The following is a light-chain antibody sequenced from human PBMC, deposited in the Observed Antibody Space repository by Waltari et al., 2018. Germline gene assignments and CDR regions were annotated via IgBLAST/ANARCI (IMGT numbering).Light chain of an antibody. CDR2: DDS. J-gene: IGLJ3*02. Sequence: SYVLTQPPSVSVAPGQPATITCGGDNLGSKSVHWYQKKPGQAPVLVVFDDSDRPSGIPERLSGSNSDNTATLSISRVEAGDEADYYCQVWDSSSDHWLFGGGTELTVL. CDR3: QVWDSSSDHWL. CDR1: NLGSKS. V-gene: IGLV3-21*02.